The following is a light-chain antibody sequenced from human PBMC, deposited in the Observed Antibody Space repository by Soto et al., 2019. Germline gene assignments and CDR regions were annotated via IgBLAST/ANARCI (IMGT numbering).Light chain of an antibody. CDR1: SSDIGAYNY. CDR3: SSFPPSIPYL. V-gene: IGLV2-14*01. J-gene: IGLJ1*01. Sequence: SALTQPASVSGSPGQSITISCTGNSSDIGAYNYVSWYQQYPGRAPKLMIYEVNNRPSGVSNRFSDSKSGNPASLTISGLQAEYDSYYYCSSFPPSIPYLVGAGTSGTVL. CDR2: EVN.